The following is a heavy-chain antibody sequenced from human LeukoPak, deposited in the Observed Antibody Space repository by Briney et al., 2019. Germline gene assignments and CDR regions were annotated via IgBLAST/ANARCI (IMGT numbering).Heavy chain of an antibody. CDR1: GYTFTGYY. CDR2: INPNSGGT. V-gene: IGHV1-2*02. CDR3: ARVHCSSTSCYFDY. Sequence: ASVKVSCKASGYTFTGYYMHWVRQAPGQGLEWMGWINPNSGGTNYAQKFQGRVTMTRDTSISTAYMELSRLRSDDTAVYYCARVHCSSTSCYFDYWGQGTLVTVPS. D-gene: IGHD2-2*01. J-gene: IGHJ4*02.